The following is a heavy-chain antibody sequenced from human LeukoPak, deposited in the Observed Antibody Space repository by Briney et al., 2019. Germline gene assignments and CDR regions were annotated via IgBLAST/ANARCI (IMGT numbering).Heavy chain of an antibody. Sequence: GGSLRLSCEASGFNLSSYAMSWVRQAPGKGLEWVAVISYDGSNKYYADSVKGRFTISRDNSKNTLYLQMNSLRAEDTAVYYCARVRLRIAAAGPGDFDLWGRGTLVTVSS. J-gene: IGHJ2*01. CDR2: ISYDGSNK. D-gene: IGHD6-13*01. CDR3: ARVRLRIAAAGPGDFDL. V-gene: IGHV3-30-3*01. CDR1: GFNLSSYA.